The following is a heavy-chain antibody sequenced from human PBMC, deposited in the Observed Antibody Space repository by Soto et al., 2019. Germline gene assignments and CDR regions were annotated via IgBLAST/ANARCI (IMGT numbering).Heavy chain of an antibody. CDR3: TSELRYFDFDP. CDR1: GFTFGDYA. J-gene: IGHJ5*02. CDR2: IRSKAYGGTT. V-gene: IGHV3-49*03. D-gene: IGHD3-9*01. Sequence: GGSLRLSCTASGFTFGDYAMSWFRQAPGKGLEWVGYIRSKAYGGTTEYAASVKGRFTISRDDSKSIAYLQMNSLKTEDTAVYYCTSELRYFDFDPWGQGTLVTVSS.